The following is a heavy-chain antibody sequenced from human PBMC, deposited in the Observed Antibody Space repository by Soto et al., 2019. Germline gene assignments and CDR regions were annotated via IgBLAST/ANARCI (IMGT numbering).Heavy chain of an antibody. CDR3: ARGRYLDSSDYWVATLPFDH. Sequence: LRLSCAASGFTFNSYVMTWVRQAPGEGLEWVSSISRSGRGSAYYADSVKGRFTISRDNSESTLFLQMNNLRDEDTALYYCARGRYLDSSDYWVATLPFDHCGLGTLPTVSS. CDR1: GFTFNSYV. D-gene: IGHD3-22*01. J-gene: IGHJ4*02. CDR2: ISRSGRGSA. V-gene: IGHV3-23*01.